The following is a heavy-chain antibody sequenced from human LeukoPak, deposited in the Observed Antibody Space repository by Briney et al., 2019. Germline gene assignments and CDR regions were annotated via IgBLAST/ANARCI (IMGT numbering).Heavy chain of an antibody. V-gene: IGHV3-9*03. J-gene: IGHJ3*02. D-gene: IGHD6-13*01. CDR1: GFTFDDYA. CDR2: ISWKSGSI. Sequence: HPGGSLRLSCAASGFTFDDYAMHWVRQAPGKGLEWVSGISWKSGSIGYADSVKGRFTISRDNAKNSLYLQMNSLRAEDMALYYCAKDIGGGYSSRYSAFDIWGQGTMVTVSS. CDR3: AKDIGGGYSSRYSAFDI.